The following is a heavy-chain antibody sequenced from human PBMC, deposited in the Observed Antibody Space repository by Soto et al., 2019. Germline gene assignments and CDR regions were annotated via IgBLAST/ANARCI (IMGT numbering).Heavy chain of an antibody. CDR2: FSGSGGST. Sequence: EVQLLESGGGLVQPGGSLRLSCAASGFTFSSYAMSWVRQAPGKGLEWVSVFSGSGGSTYYADSVKGRFTISRDNSNNTLYLQMNSLRAEDTAVYYCAKDLSIRGSWYDSIDYWGQGSLVTVSS. D-gene: IGHD6-13*01. CDR3: AKDLSIRGSWYDSIDY. V-gene: IGHV3-23*01. J-gene: IGHJ4*02. CDR1: GFTFSSYA.